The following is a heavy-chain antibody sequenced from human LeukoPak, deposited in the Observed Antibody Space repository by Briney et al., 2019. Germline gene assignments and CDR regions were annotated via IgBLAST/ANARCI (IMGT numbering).Heavy chain of an antibody. J-gene: IGHJ4*02. CDR1: GFIFDNYA. CDR2: ISGDGGST. CDR3: ARESETSGWYDY. V-gene: IGHV3-43*02. D-gene: IGHD6-19*01. Sequence: GRSLRLSCAAPGFIFDNYAIHWVRQAPGKGLEWVSLISGDGGSTFYAESVRGRFTISRDNTRKSLSLQMSSLRSEDTALYYCARESETSGWYDYGGQGTLVTVSS.